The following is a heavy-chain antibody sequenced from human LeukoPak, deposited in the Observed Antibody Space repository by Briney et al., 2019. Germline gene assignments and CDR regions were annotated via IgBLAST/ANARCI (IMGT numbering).Heavy chain of an antibody. D-gene: IGHD6-13*01. Sequence: SETLSLTCAVYRGSFSGYYWSWIRQPPGKGLEWIGEINHSGSTYYNPSLKSRVTISVDTSKNQFSLKLSSVTAADTAVYYCARHAHSPLIIAAAGDAFDIWGQGTMVTVSS. V-gene: IGHV4-34*01. CDR2: INHSGST. J-gene: IGHJ3*02. CDR1: RGSFSGYY. CDR3: ARHAHSPLIIAAAGDAFDI.